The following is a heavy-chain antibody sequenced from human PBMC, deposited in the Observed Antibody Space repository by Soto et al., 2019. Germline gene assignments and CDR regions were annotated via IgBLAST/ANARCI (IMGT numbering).Heavy chain of an antibody. Sequence: SETLSLTCAVSGGSISSNNWWSWVRQPPGKGLEWIGEIYHIGSTNYNPSLKSRVTISLDKSKNQFSLNLSSVTAADTAVYYCARHYDSSGYYLPFDYWGQGALVTVSS. D-gene: IGHD3-22*01. CDR3: ARHYDSSGYYLPFDY. CDR1: GGSISSNNW. CDR2: IYHIGST. J-gene: IGHJ4*02. V-gene: IGHV4-4*02.